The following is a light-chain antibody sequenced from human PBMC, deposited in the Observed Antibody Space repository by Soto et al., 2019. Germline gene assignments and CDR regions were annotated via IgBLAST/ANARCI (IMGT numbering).Light chain of an antibody. J-gene: IGKJ5*01. Sequence: GDRVTITCRASHNIERWMAWYQQKPGKAPSPMIFDAYTLHSGVPSRYSGSGSGTEFTLTINSLQPDDFATYFCQQXASYPPFTCGQGTRLDIK. V-gene: IGKV1-5*01. CDR3: QQXASYPPFT. CDR1: HNIERW. CDR2: DAY.